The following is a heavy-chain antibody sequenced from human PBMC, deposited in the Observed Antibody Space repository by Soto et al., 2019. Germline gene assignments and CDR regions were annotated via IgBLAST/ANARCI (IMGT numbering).Heavy chain of an antibody. CDR3: ARTSMQSRGYSYGHGGMDV. V-gene: IGHV5-10-1*01. CDR2: IDPSDSYT. CDR1: GYSFTSYW. Sequence: PGESLKISCKGSGYSFTSYWISWVRQMPGKGLEWMGRIDPSDSYTNYSPSFQGHVTISADKSISTAYLQWSNLKASDTAMYYCARTSMQSRGYSYGHGGMDVWGQGTTVTVSS. J-gene: IGHJ6*02. D-gene: IGHD5-18*01.